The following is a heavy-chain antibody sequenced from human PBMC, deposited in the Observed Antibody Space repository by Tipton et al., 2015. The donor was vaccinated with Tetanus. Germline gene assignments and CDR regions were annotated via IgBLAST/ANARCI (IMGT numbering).Heavy chain of an antibody. J-gene: IGHJ4*02. CDR3: VRGRGLGAYSFGFEY. Sequence: LRLSCNVSGGLITTGGYPWGWIRQPPGQGLEWLGYIYQTDSTYYNPSVRSRLTLSLQRSKNQVSLKLSSVTAADTAVYYCVRGRGLGAYSFGFEYWGQGALVTVSS. D-gene: IGHD5-12*01. CDR1: GGLITTGGYP. CDR2: IYQTDST. V-gene: IGHV4-30-2*01.